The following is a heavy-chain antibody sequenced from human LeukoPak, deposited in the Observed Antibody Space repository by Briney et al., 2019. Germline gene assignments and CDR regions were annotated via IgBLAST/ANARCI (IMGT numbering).Heavy chain of an antibody. Sequence: PGGSLRLSCAASGFTFSSYAMSWVRQAPGKGLEWVSAISGSGGSTYYADSVKGRFTISRDNYKNTLYLQMNSLRAEDTAVYYCAKAQPQGEYDFWSGYLYYFDYWGQGTLVTVSS. CDR1: GFTFSSYA. V-gene: IGHV3-23*01. J-gene: IGHJ4*02. D-gene: IGHD3-3*01. CDR2: ISGSGGST. CDR3: AKAQPQGEYDFWSGYLYYFDY.